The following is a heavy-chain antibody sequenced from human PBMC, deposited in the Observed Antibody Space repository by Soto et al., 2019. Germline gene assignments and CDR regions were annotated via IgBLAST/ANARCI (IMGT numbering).Heavy chain of an antibody. CDR3: RRGYYGPEY. V-gene: IGHV3-74*01. CDR2: IDNDGGTT. Sequence: MYWVRQAPGKGLVWVSRIDNDGGTTNYADSVKGRFTISRDNAKNTLYLQMNSLRAEDTAVYYCRRGYYGPEYWGQGTLVNVSS. J-gene: IGHJ4*02. D-gene: IGHD3-10*01.